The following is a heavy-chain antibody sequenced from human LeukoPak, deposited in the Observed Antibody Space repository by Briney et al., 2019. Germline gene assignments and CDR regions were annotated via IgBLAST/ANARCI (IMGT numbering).Heavy chain of an antibody. CDR2: VYSSGST. J-gene: IGHJ5*02. Sequence: SETLSLTCSVSGVSVTSAPYFWTWIRQPAGKGLEWIGRVYSSGSTNYNPSLWSRVTISLDTSKNQFSLRLTSMTAADTAVYYCARNRGDYDSSGYYWFDPWSQGTLVTVSS. V-gene: IGHV4-61*02. CDR3: ARNRGDYDSSGYYWFDP. CDR1: GVSVTSAPYF. D-gene: IGHD3-22*01.